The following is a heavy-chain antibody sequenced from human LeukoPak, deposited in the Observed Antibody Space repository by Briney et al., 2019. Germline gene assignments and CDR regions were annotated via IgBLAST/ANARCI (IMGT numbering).Heavy chain of an antibody. J-gene: IGHJ5*02. CDR1: GFTVSSNY. Sequence: GGSLRLSCAASGFTVSSNYMSWVRQAPGKGLEWVSVIYSGGTTNHADSVKGRFTISRDNSKNTLYLQMNSLRAEDTAVYYCARQFGKRNWFDPWGQGTLVTVSS. CDR2: IYSGGTT. CDR3: ARQFGKRNWFDP. V-gene: IGHV3-66*02. D-gene: IGHD3-10*01.